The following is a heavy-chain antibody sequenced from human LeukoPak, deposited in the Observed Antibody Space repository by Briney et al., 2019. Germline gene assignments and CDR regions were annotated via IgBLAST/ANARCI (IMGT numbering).Heavy chain of an antibody. D-gene: IGHD3-22*01. CDR1: GGTFSSYA. Sequence: VASVKVFCKASGGTFSSYAISWVRQAPGQGLEWMGGIIPIFGTANYAQKFQGRVTITTDESTSTAYMELSSLRSEDTAVYYCAVPDSSGYYFAAFDIWGQGTMVTVSS. CDR3: AVPDSSGYYFAAFDI. J-gene: IGHJ3*02. CDR2: IIPIFGTA. V-gene: IGHV1-69*05.